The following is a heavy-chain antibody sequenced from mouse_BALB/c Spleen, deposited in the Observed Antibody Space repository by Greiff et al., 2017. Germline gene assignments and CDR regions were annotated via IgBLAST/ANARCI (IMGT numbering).Heavy chain of an antibody. V-gene: IGHV3-2*02. Sequence: EVKLMESGPGLVKPSQSLSLTCTVTGYSITSDYAWNWIRQFPGNKLEWMGYISYSGSTSYNPSLKSRISITRDTSKNQFFLQLNSVTTEDTATYYCASHYYYGSSYVYFDYWGQGTTLTVSS. D-gene: IGHD1-1*01. J-gene: IGHJ2*01. CDR3: ASHYYYGSSYVYFDY. CDR1: GYSITSDYA. CDR2: ISYSGST.